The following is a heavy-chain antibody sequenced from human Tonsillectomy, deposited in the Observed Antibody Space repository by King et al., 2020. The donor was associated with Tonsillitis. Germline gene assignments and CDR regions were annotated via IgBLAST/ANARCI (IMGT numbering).Heavy chain of an antibody. V-gene: IGHV3-48*03. CDR2: ISSSGSTI. CDR1: GFTFSSYE. D-gene: IGHD3-10*01. Sequence: VQLVESGGGLVQPGGSLRLSCAASGFTFSSYEMNWVRQAPGKGQEWVSYISSSGSTIYYADSVKGRFTISRDNAKNSLYLQMNSLRAEDTAVYYCARDTGYYGSGSYYNWFDPWGQGTLVTVSS. CDR3: ARDTGYYGSGSYYNWFDP. J-gene: IGHJ5*02.